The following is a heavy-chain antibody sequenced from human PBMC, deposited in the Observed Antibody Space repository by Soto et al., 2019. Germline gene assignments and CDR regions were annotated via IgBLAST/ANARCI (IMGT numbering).Heavy chain of an antibody. Sequence: QVQLVESGGGLVQPGRSLRLSCAASGFTFSSYAMHWVRQAPGKGLEWVAVISYDGSNKYYADSVKGRLTISRDNSRNTLYLQMISLRAEDTAVYDCARALPVVAGTGYDYWGQGTLVTVSS. CDR1: GFTFSSYA. CDR3: ARALPVVAGTGYDY. J-gene: IGHJ4*02. V-gene: IGHV3-30-3*01. CDR2: ISYDGSNK. D-gene: IGHD6-19*01.